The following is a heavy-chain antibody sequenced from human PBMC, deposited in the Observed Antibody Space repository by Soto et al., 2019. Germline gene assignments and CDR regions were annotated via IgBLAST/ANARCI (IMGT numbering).Heavy chain of an antibody. D-gene: IGHD3-22*01. Sequence: PSETLSLTCTVFGGSISSGGYYWSWIRQHPGKGLEWIGYINYSGTTYYNPSLKSRLTLSVDTSKNQFSLKLSSVTVADTAVYFCAQYDGSGIKGFLDYWGPGIMVTVSS. V-gene: IGHV4-31*03. J-gene: IGHJ4*02. CDR1: GGSISSGGYY. CDR3: AQYDGSGIKGFLDY. CDR2: INYSGTT.